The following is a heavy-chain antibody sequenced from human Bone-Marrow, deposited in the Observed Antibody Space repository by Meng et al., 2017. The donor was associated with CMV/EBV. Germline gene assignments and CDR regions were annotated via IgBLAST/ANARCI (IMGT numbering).Heavy chain of an antibody. CDR2: IYYSGST. D-gene: IGHD2-2*02. Sequence: SETLSLTCTVSGGSVSSGSYYWSWIRQPPGKGLEWIGYIYYSGSTNYNPSLKSRVTISVDTSKNQFSLKLSSVTAADTAVYYCARDSAPHQLVVPAAIGVYDYWGQGTLVTVSS. CDR3: ARDSAPHQLVVPAAIGVYDY. CDR1: GGSVSSGSYY. J-gene: IGHJ4*02. V-gene: IGHV4-61*01.